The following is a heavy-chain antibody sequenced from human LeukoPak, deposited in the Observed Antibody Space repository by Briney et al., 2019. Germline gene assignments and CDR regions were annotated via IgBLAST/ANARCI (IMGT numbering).Heavy chain of an antibody. CDR3: VKAPLPGAVPIEI. J-gene: IGHJ3*02. CDR1: GFTLSNYA. Sequence: GGSLRPSCSASGFTLSNYAMYWVRQPPGKGLKCVSGISRIGGDTYYADSVKGRFTISRGNSKNTLYLQMSSLRPEDTAMYYCVKAPLPGAVPIEIWGQGTMVTVSS. D-gene: IGHD3-16*01. V-gene: IGHV3-64D*06. CDR2: ISRIGGDT.